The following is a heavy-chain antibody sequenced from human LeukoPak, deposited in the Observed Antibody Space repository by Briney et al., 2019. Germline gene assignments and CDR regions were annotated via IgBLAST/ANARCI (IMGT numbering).Heavy chain of an antibody. V-gene: IGHV1-69*05. CDR3: AREMTNDYDSSGLYEY. CDR1: GGTFSSYA. Sequence: SVKDSCKASGGTFSSYAISWVRQAPGQGLEWMGGIIPIFGTANYAQKFQGRVTITTDESTSTAYMELSSLRSEDTAVYYCAREMTNDYDSSGLYEYWGQGTLVTVSS. D-gene: IGHD3-22*01. J-gene: IGHJ4*02. CDR2: IIPIFGTA.